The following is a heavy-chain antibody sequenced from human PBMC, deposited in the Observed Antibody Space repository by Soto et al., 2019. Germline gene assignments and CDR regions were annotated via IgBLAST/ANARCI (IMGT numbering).Heavy chain of an antibody. V-gene: IGHV1-46*01. Sequence: ASVKVSCKASGYTFTSYYMHWVRQAPGQGLEWMGIINPNSGSTNYAQKFQGRVTMTRDTSTSTAYMELRSLRSDDTAVYYCAREETYYDTLTGFDYWGQGTLVTVSS. J-gene: IGHJ4*02. CDR3: AREETYYDTLTGFDY. D-gene: IGHD3-9*01. CDR2: INPNSGST. CDR1: GYTFTSYY.